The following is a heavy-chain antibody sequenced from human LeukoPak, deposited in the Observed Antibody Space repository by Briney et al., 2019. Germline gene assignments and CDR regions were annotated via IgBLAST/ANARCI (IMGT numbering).Heavy chain of an antibody. V-gene: IGHV3-23*01. CDR2: ISGSGGST. J-gene: IGHJ4*02. D-gene: IGHD2-15*01. CDR1: GFTFSSYA. Sequence: GGSLRLSYAASGFTFSSYAMSWVRQAPGKGLEWVSAISGSGGSTYYADSVKGRFTISRDNSKNTLYLQMNSLRAEDTAVYYCAKDLLGYCSGGSCYSVNYFDYWGQGTLVTVSS. CDR3: AKDLLGYCSGGSCYSVNYFDY.